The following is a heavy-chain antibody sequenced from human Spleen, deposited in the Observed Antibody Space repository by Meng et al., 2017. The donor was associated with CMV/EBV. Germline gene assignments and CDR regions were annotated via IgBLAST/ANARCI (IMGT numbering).Heavy chain of an antibody. CDR1: GFTFSSYA. CDR3: ARAQSIAAAFDY. Sequence: GGSLRLSCAASGFTFSSYAMSWVRQAPGKGLEWVSVIYSGGSSTYYADSVKGRFTISRDNSKNTLYMQMNSLRAEDTAVYYCARAQSIAAAFDYWGQGTLVTVSS. CDR2: IYSGGSST. J-gene: IGHJ4*02. D-gene: IGHD6-6*01. V-gene: IGHV3-23*03.